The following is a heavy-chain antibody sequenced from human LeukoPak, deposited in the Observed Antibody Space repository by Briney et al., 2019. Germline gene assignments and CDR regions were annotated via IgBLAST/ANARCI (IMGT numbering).Heavy chain of an antibody. CDR2: ISGTGGYT. CDR1: GFTFSSYA. J-gene: IGHJ4*02. Sequence: GGSLRLSCGASGFTFSSYAMTWVRQAPGKGLEWVSAISGTGGYTYYTDSVKGRFTISRDNSKNALYLQMNSLRAEDTAVYYCAREPLDYWGQGTLVTVSS. V-gene: IGHV3-23*01. CDR3: AREPLDY.